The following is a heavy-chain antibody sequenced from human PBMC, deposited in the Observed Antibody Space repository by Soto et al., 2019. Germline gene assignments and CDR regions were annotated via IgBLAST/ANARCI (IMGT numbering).Heavy chain of an antibody. V-gene: IGHV4-31*03. CDR1: GGSIRSGAYY. Sequence: LSLTCTVSGGSIRSGAYYWSWVRQNPRRGLEWIGNIYYSGNTYYNPSLKSRLTISVDTSKNQFSLNLSSVTAADTAVYYCARDRLMATAGTARHYFGLDVWGQGTTVTVSS. CDR2: IYYSGNT. J-gene: IGHJ6*02. CDR3: ARDRLMATAGTARHYFGLDV. D-gene: IGHD5-18*01.